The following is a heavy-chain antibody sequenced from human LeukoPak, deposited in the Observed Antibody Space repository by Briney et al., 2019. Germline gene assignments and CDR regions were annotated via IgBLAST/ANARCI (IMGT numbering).Heavy chain of an antibody. CDR2: INPNSGGT. CDR3: ARTIDVTTNYGMDV. J-gene: IGHJ6*02. V-gene: IGHV1-2*02. D-gene: IGHD4-17*01. Sequence: ASVTVSFKASGYTFTVYYMHWVRQAPGQGLEWMGWINPNSGGTNYAQKFQGRVTMTRDTSISTAYMELSRLRSDDTAVYYCARTIDVTTNYGMDVWGQGTTVTVSS. CDR1: GYTFTVYY.